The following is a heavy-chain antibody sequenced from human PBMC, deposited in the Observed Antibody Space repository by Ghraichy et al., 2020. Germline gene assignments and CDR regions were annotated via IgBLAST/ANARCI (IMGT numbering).Heavy chain of an antibody. Sequence: GRSLRLSCAASGFTFSSYSMHWVRQAPGKGLEWVAVISYDGSVKYYADSVKGRFTISRDDSKATLYLQMSGLRAEDTALYFCARDPQVFGAAWSGGLGVWGQGTLVTVSS. D-gene: IGHD3-16*01. CDR1: GFTFSSYS. CDR2: ISYDGSVK. CDR3: ARDPQVFGAAWSGGLGV. V-gene: IGHV3-30*03. J-gene: IGHJ4*02.